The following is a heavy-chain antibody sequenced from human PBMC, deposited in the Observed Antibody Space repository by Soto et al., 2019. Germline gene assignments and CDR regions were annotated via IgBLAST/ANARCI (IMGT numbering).Heavy chain of an antibody. Sequence: GGSLRLSCAASGFIFSDYYMSWIRQAPGKGLEWISYISSSDNIIYYADSVRGRFTISRDNAKNSLYLQMNSLRAEDTAVYYCARDRGYYDSSGYFDYWGQGTLVTVSS. CDR1: GFIFSDYY. J-gene: IGHJ4*02. D-gene: IGHD3-22*01. CDR2: ISSSDNII. V-gene: IGHV3-11*01. CDR3: ARDRGYYDSSGYFDY.